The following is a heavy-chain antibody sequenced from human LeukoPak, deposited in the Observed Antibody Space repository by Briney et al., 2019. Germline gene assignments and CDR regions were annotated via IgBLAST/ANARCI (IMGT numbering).Heavy chain of an antibody. J-gene: IGHJ5*02. CDR3: ARFRGLLGGRANWFDP. Sequence: SETLSLTCTVSGGSISSYYWSWIRQPPGKGLEWIGYIYYSGSTNYNPSLKSRVTISVDTSKNQFSLKLSSVTAADTAVYYCARFRGLLGGRANWFDPWGQGTLVTVSS. CDR1: GGSISSYY. D-gene: IGHD2-15*01. V-gene: IGHV4-59*01. CDR2: IYYSGST.